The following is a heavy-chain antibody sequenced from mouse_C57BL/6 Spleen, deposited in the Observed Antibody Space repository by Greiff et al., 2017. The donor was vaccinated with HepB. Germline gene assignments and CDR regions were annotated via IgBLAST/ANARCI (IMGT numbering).Heavy chain of an antibody. CDR1: GYAFSSSW. J-gene: IGHJ2*01. D-gene: IGHD2-4*01. CDR2: IYPGDGDT. Sequence: VQLQQSGPELVKPGASVKISCKASGYAFSSSWMNWVKQRPGKGLEWIGRIYPGDGDTNYNGKFKGKATLTADKSSSTAYMQLSSLTSEDSAVYFCASIYYDPFDYWGQGTTLTVSS. V-gene: IGHV1-82*01. CDR3: ASIYYDPFDY.